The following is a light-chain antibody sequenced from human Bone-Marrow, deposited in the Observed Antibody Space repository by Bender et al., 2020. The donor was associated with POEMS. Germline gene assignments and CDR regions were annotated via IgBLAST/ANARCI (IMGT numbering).Light chain of an antibody. CDR1: SSDVGGFDY. CDR3: ASFTTTDTYV. V-gene: IGLV2-11*01. Sequence: QSALTQPRSVSGSPGESVTISCTGTSSDVGGFDYVSWYQQHPGKAPKLMIYDVRNRPSGVSNRFSGSKSGNTASLTISGLQTEDEADYYCASFTTTDTYVFGTGTKVTVL. J-gene: IGLJ1*01. CDR2: DVR.